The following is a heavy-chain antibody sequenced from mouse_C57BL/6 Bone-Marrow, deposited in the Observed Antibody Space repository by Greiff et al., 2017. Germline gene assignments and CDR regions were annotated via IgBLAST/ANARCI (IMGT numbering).Heavy chain of an antibody. D-gene: IGHD4-1*01. CDR3: TRWGGTDYFDY. Sequence: VQLQQSGAELVRPGASVTLSCKASGYTFTDYEMHWVKQTPVHGLEWIGAIDPETGCTAYNQKFKGKAILTADKSSSTAYMELRSLTSEDSAVYYCTRWGGTDYFDYWGQGTTLTVSS. CDR1: GYTFTDYE. CDR2: IDPETGCT. V-gene: IGHV1-15*01. J-gene: IGHJ2*01.